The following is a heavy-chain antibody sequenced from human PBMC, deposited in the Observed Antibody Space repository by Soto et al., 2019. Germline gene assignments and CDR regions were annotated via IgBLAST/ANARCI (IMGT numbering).Heavy chain of an antibody. CDR2: ISSSSSYI. D-gene: IGHD1-1*01. Sequence: VGSLMLCCASSGFTFSSYSMNWVRPAPGKGLEWVSSISSSSSYIYYADSVKGRFTISRDNAKNSLYLQMNSLRAEDTAVYYWARDYNWNDAPNPNWFDPWGQGTLVSVAS. V-gene: IGHV3-21*01. J-gene: IGHJ5*02. CDR3: ARDYNWNDAPNPNWFDP. CDR1: GFTFSSYS.